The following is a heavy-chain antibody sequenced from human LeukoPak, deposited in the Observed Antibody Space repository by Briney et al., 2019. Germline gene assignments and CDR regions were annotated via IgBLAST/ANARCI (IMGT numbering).Heavy chain of an antibody. D-gene: IGHD5-18*01. CDR1: GGSISSYY. V-gene: IGHV4-4*07. CDR3: ARGVDTAMVSGGYNWFDP. J-gene: IGHJ5*02. CDR2: IYTSGST. Sequence: SETLSLTCTVSGGSISSYYWSWIRQPARKGLEWIGHIYTSGSTNYNPSLKSRVTMSVDTSKNQFSLKLSSVTAADTAVYYCARGVDTAMVSGGYNWFDPWGQGTLATVSS.